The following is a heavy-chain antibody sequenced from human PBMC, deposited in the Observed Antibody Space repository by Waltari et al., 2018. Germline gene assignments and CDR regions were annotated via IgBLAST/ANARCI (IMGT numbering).Heavy chain of an antibody. CDR1: GVSITSNRTS. Sequence: QLQLQESGPRLVRPSETLSLICRVSGVSITSNRTSLAWIRQSPGQGLEWIGTVSYSGTTYISPSLKSRVSVSRDTSKNQVSLILGSVTAADMAVYYCATYIGASVGTAAFDVWGQGTMVTVSS. V-gene: IGHV4-39*01. J-gene: IGHJ3*01. CDR2: VSYSGTT. CDR3: ATYIGASVGTAAFDV. D-gene: IGHD5-12*01.